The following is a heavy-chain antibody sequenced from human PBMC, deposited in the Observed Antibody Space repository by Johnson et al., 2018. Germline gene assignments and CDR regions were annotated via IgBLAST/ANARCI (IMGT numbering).Heavy chain of an antibody. CDR3: ARHWRY. CDR2: VYYTGAT. V-gene: IGHV4-39*01. D-gene: IGHD3-3*01. CDR1: GGSISSNY. J-gene: IGHJ1*01. Sequence: QVQLQESGPGLVKPSETLSLTCTVSGGSISSNYWVWIRQPPGKGLAWIGSVYYTGATYYNPSLKSRVTISVDTSKNQFSLRLISVTAADTAVFYWARHWRYWGPGTLVTVSS.